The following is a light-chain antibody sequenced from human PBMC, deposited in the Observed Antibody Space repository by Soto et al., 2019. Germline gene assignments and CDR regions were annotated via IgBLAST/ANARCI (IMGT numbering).Light chain of an antibody. CDR3: SSNSSSILPHV. J-gene: IGLJ1*01. CDR1: GSDVGGYNY. V-gene: IGLV2-14*01. Sequence: QSALTQPASVSGSPGQAITISCTGTGSDVGGYNYVSWYQQHSGKAPKLMIYEVTNRPSEISNRFSGSKSGHTASLTISGLHAEDEADYYCSSNSSSILPHVFGTGTNLTVL. CDR2: EVT.